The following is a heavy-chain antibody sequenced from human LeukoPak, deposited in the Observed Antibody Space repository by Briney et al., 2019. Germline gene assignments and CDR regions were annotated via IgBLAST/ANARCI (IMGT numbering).Heavy chain of an antibody. V-gene: IGHV3-23*01. CDR2: ISGSGGST. Sequence: GGSLRLSCAASGFTFSSYAMSWVRQAPGKGLEWVSAISGSGGSTYYADSVKGRFTISRNVSKNTLYLQMNSLRAEDSAMYYCARDGGIGLDYWGQGTLVTVSS. D-gene: IGHD2-21*01. CDR3: ARDGGIGLDY. CDR1: GFTFSSYA. J-gene: IGHJ4*02.